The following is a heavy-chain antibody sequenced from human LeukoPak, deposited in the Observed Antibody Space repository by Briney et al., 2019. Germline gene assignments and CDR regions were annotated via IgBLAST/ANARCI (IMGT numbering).Heavy chain of an antibody. V-gene: IGHV4-59*01. D-gene: IGHD3-10*01. CDR3: ARGDYYGSGTNWFDP. CDR1: GGSISSYY. CDR2: IYYSGST. Sequence: KPSETLSLTCTVSGGSISSYYWSWIRQPPGKGLEWIGYIYYSGSTNYNPSLKSRVTISVDTSKNQFSLKLSSVTAADTAVYYCARGDYYGSGTNWFDPWGQGTLVTVSS. J-gene: IGHJ5*02.